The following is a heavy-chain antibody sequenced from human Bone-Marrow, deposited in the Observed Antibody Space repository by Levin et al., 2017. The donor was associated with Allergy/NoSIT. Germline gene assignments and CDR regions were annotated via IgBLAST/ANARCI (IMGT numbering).Heavy chain of an antibody. Sequence: LSLTCAASGFTFSSYSMNWVRQAPGKGLEWVSSISSSSSYIYYADSVKGRFTISRDNAKNSLYLQMNSLRAEDTAVYYCARDLAAMAPFDPWGQGTLVTVSS. CDR2: ISSSSSYI. V-gene: IGHV3-21*01. CDR3: ARDLAAMAPFDP. CDR1: GFTFSSYS. D-gene: IGHD5-18*01. J-gene: IGHJ5*02.